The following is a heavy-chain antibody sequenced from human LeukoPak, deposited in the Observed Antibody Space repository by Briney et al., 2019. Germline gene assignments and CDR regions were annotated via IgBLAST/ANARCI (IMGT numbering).Heavy chain of an antibody. Sequence: GGSLRLSCVASGFSFSNAWMSWVRQAPGKGLEWVSAISGSGGSTYYADSVKGRFTISRDNSKNTLYLQMNSLRAEDTAVYYCAKPQYSSGWSGFDYWGQGTLVTVSS. D-gene: IGHD6-19*01. CDR2: ISGSGGST. V-gene: IGHV3-23*01. J-gene: IGHJ4*02. CDR3: AKPQYSSGWSGFDY. CDR1: GFSFSNAW.